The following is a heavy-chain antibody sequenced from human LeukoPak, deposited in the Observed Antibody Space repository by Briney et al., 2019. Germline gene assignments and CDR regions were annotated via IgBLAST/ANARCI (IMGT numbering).Heavy chain of an antibody. CDR2: ISSSSSYI. Sequence: GGSLRLSCAASGFTFDDYGLSWVRQAPGKGLEWVSSISSSSSYIYYADSVKGRFTISRDNAKNSLYLQMNSLRAEDTAVYYCARGSRDGYNLVCYWGQGTLVTVSS. CDR3: ARGSRDGYNLVCY. J-gene: IGHJ4*02. CDR1: GFTFDDYG. D-gene: IGHD5-24*01. V-gene: IGHV3-21*01.